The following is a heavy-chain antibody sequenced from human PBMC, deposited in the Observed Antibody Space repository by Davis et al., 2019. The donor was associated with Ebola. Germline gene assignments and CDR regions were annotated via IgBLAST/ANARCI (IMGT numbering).Heavy chain of an antibody. CDR2: ITSSGDST. V-gene: IGHV3-23*01. CDR1: GFTFSTYA. D-gene: IGHD3-10*01. J-gene: IGHJ4*02. CDR3: AKAIRGLFIAFDY. Sequence: PGGSLRLSCAASGFTFSTYAMVWVRQAPGKGLEWVSSITSSGDSTYYAASVKGRFTLSRDNSKNTLYLQMSSLRAEDTAVYYCAKAIRGLFIAFDYWGPGTLVTVSS.